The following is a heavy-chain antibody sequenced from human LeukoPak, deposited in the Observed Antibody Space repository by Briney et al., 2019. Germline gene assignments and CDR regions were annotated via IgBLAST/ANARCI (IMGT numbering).Heavy chain of an antibody. J-gene: IGHJ3*02. Sequence: ASVKVSCKASGGTFSSYAISWVRQAPGQGLEWMGGFIPIFGTANYAQKFQGRVTITADKSTSTAYMELSSLRSEDTAVYYCAITYYDILTGYYVYDAFDIWGQGTMVTVSS. CDR2: FIPIFGTA. CDR1: GGTFSSYA. V-gene: IGHV1-69*06. CDR3: AITYYDILTGYYVYDAFDI. D-gene: IGHD3-9*01.